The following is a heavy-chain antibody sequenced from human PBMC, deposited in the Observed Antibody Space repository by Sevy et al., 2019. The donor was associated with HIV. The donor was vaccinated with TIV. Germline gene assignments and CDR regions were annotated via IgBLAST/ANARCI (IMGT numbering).Heavy chain of an antibody. V-gene: IGHV1-69*13. D-gene: IGHD3-10*01. J-gene: IGHJ4*02. CDR2: IIPIFGTA. CDR1: GGTFSSYA. CDR3: ARDSSGSGSFDY. Sequence: ASVKVSCKASGGTFSSYAISWVRQAPGQGLEWMGGIIPIFGTANYAQKFQGRVTIIADESTSTAYMELSSLRSEDTAVYYCARDSSGSGSFDYWGQGTLVTVSS.